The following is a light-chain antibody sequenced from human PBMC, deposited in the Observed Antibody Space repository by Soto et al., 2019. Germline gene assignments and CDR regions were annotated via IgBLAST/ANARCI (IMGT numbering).Light chain of an antibody. CDR2: RAS. CDR3: QQYSTYWT. V-gene: IGKV1-5*03. Sequence: DIQMTQSPSTPSASVGDRVTITCRASQSISNWLAWYQQEPGKAPKLLIYRASSLESGVPSRFSGSGSGTEFTLTISSLQPDDFATYYCQQYSTYWTFGQGTKVDIK. J-gene: IGKJ1*01. CDR1: QSISNW.